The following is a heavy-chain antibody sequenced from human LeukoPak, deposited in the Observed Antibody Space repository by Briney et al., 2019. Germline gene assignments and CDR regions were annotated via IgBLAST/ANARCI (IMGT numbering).Heavy chain of an antibody. D-gene: IGHD6-13*01. CDR3: ARAAGMDNWFDP. J-gene: IGHJ5*02. CDR2: TYYRSKWYN. V-gene: IGHV6-1*01. CDR1: GDSVSSNSAA. Sequence: SQILSLTCAISGDSVSSNSAAWNWIRQSPSRGLEWLGRTYYRSKWYNDYAVSVKSRITINPDTFKNQFSLQLNSVTPEDTAVYYCARAAGMDNWFDPWGQGTLVTVSS.